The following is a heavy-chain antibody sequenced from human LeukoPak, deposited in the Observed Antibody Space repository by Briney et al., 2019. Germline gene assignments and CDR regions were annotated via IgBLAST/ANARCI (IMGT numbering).Heavy chain of an antibody. CDR2: ISSSSTYI. V-gene: IGHV3-21*01. CDR1: GFTFSSYS. J-gene: IGHJ4*02. D-gene: IGHD4-23*01. CDR3: AREGPGGGAPDY. Sequence: GGSLRLSCAASGFTFSSYSVSWVRQAPGKGLEWVSSISSSSTYIYYADSVKGRFTISRDNAKNSLYLQMNSLRAEDTAVYYCAREGPGGGAPDYWGQGTLVTVSS.